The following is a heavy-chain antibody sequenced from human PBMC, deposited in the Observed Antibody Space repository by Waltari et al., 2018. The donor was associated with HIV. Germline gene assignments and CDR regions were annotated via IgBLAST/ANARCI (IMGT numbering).Heavy chain of an antibody. Sequence: EVQLVESGGVVVQPGGSLRLSCAASGFTFDDYTMHWVRQAPGKGLEWVSLISWDGGSTYYADSVKGRFTISRDNSKNSLYLQMNSLRTEDTALYYCAKDGKQLWLAGGMFDYWGQGTLVTVSS. CDR3: AKDGKQLWLAGGMFDY. J-gene: IGHJ4*02. CDR2: ISWDGGST. CDR1: GFTFDDYT. V-gene: IGHV3-43*01. D-gene: IGHD5-18*01.